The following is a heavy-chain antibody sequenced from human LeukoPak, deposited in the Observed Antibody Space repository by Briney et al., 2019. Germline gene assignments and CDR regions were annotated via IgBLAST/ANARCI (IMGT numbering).Heavy chain of an antibody. J-gene: IGHJ6*02. CDR3: AKRGDYYSYYYVMEV. CDR1: GYSFNAYA. V-gene: IGHV3-23*01. Sequence: GGSLRLSCAASGYSFNAYAMSWVRQAPGKGLEWVSSITGDGNTIICADSVKGRFTISRDYSKNTLYLQMNSLRVEDTAIYYCAKRGDYYSYYYVMEVWGQGTTVIVSS. D-gene: IGHD2-21*02. CDR2: ITGDGNTI.